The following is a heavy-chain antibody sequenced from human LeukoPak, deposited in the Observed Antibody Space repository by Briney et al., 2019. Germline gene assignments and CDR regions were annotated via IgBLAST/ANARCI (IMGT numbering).Heavy chain of an antibody. J-gene: IGHJ6*03. CDR2: IKQDGSEK. D-gene: IGHD4-17*01. CDR3: GIPVTKDDYYYNMDV. Sequence: GGSLRLSCAASGFTFSSYWMSWVRQAPGKGLEWVANIKQDGSEKYYADSVKGRFTISRDNAKNSLYLQMNSLRAEDTAVYYCGIPVTKDDYYYNMDVWGQGTTVAVS. CDR1: GFTFSSYW. V-gene: IGHV3-7*01.